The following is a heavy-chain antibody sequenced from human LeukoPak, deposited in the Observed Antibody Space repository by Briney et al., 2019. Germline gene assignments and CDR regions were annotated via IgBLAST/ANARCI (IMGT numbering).Heavy chain of an antibody. D-gene: IGHD3-16*01. V-gene: IGHV4-59*01. CDR3: ARDKEGGFLIDY. CDR1: GGSISSYY. CDR2: IYYSGST. J-gene: IGHJ4*02. Sequence: SETLSLTCTVSGGSISSYYWSWIRQPPGKGLEWIGYIYYSGSTNYNPSLKSRVTISVDTSKNQFSLKLSSVTAADTAVYYCARDKEGGFLIDYWGQGTLVTVSS.